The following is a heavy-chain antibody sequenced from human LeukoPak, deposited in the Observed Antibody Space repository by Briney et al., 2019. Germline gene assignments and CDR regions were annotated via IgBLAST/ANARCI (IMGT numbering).Heavy chain of an antibody. Sequence: GSLRLSCAASGFTFSSYSMNWVRQAPGKGLEWVSSISSSSSYIYYADSVKGRFTISRDNAKNSPYLQMNSLRAEDTAVYYCAREAYDSSGVDYWGQGTLVTVSS. CDR1: GFTFSSYS. J-gene: IGHJ4*02. CDR2: ISSSSSYI. V-gene: IGHV3-21*01. CDR3: AREAYDSSGVDY. D-gene: IGHD3-22*01.